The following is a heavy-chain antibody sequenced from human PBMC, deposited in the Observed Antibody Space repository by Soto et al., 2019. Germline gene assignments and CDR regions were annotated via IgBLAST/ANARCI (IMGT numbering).Heavy chain of an antibody. CDR1: GFTFDNYY. D-gene: IGHD1-7*01. J-gene: IGHJ4*02. CDR3: AREINYSRYPRVIDY. CDR2: ISSNDGTT. V-gene: IGHV3-11*01. Sequence: QVQLVESGGGLVKPGGSLRLSCAASGFTFDNYYMSWIRQAPGKGLEWVSYISSNDGTTYYADSLKGRFTISRDNAKNSLYLQMNSLRAEDTAVYYCAREINYSRYPRVIDYWGQGTLDTVSS.